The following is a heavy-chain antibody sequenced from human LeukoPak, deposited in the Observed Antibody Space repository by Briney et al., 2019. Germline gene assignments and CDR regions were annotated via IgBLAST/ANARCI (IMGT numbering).Heavy chain of an antibody. J-gene: IGHJ6*03. V-gene: IGHV4-39*01. D-gene: IGHD6-19*01. Sequence: PSETLSLTCTVSGGSISSSSYYWGWIRQPPGKGLEWIGSIYYSGSTYYNPPLKSRVTISVDTSKNQFSLKLSSVTAAGTAVYYCARVSSGWWGYYYYYYMDVWGKGTTVTVSS. CDR2: IYYSGST. CDR3: ARVSSGWWGYYYYYYMDV. CDR1: GGSISSSSYY.